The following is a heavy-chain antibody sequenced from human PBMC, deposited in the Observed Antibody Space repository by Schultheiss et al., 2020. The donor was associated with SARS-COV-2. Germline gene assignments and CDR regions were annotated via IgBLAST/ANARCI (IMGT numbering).Heavy chain of an antibody. CDR1: GYSFTSYW. V-gene: IGHV5-51*01. D-gene: IGHD3-3*01. CDR3: ARHRPYDFWSGYFDAFDI. CDR2: IYPGDSDT. Sequence: GESLKISCKGSGYSFTSYWIGWVRQMPGKGLEWMGIIYPGDSDTRYSPSFQGQVTISADKSISTAYLQWSSLKASDTAMYYCARHRPYDFWSGYFDAFDIWGQGTMVTVSS. J-gene: IGHJ3*02.